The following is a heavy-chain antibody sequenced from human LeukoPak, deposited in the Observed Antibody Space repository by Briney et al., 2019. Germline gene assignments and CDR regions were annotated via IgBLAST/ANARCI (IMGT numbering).Heavy chain of an antibody. Sequence: SVNVSCKASGYTFTGYYMHWVRQAPGQGLEWMGWINPNSGGTNYAQKFQGRVTMTRDTSISTAYMELSRLRSDDTAVYYCATTTVTTPGPPDYWGQGTLVTVSS. CDR1: GYTFTGYY. CDR2: INPNSGGT. V-gene: IGHV1-2*02. D-gene: IGHD4-11*01. J-gene: IGHJ4*02. CDR3: ATTTVTTPGPPDY.